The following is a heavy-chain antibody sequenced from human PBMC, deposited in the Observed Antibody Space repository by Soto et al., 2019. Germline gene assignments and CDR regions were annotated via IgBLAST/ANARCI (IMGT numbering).Heavy chain of an antibody. J-gene: IGHJ4*02. CDR2: ISYDGSNK. V-gene: IGHV3-30*18. D-gene: IGHD1-26*01. CDR1: GFTFSSYG. CDR3: AKELDIVGATPFDY. Sequence: GGSLRLSCAASGFTFSSYGMHWVRQAPGKGLEWVAVISYDGSNKYYADSVKGRFTISRDNSKNTLYLQMNSLRAEDTAVYYCAKELDIVGATPFDYWGQGTLVTVSS.